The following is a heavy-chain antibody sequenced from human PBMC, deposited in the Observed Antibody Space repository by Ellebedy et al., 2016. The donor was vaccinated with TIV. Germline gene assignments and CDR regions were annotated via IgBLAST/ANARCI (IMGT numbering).Heavy chain of an antibody. D-gene: IGHD1-1*01. CDR3: ARAPERLGAFDI. CDR1: GYTFTGYY. V-gene: IGHV1-2*02. Sequence: ASVKVSXKASGYTFTGYYMHWVRQAPGQGLEWMGWINPNSGGTNYAQKFQGRVTMTRDTSISTAYMELSRLRSDDTAVYYCARAPERLGAFDIWGQGTMVTVSS. J-gene: IGHJ3*02. CDR2: INPNSGGT.